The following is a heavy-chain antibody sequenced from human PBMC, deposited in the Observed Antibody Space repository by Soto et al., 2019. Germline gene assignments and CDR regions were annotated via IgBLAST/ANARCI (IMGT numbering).Heavy chain of an antibody. CDR2: IYYRGST. J-gene: IGHJ4*02. CDR1: DDSITGVGYY. V-gene: IGHV4-31*02. D-gene: IGHD3-10*01. Sequence: SETLSLTCSVSDDSITGVGYYWSWIRQHPAKGLERIGSIYYRGSTYYNPSLRSRGTISLDPSQARLSLRLTSLTAAETATYYCARGASGTYNXWGQGTLVTVSX. CDR3: ARGASGTYNX.